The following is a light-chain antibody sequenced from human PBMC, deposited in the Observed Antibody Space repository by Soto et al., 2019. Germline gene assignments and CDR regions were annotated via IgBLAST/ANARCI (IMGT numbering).Light chain of an antibody. Sequence: QSALTQPASVSGSPGQSITISCTGTSSDVGRYNYVSWYQQLPGKAPKLIIYDVTNRPSGISNRFSGSKSGSTASLTISGLQPEDEADYYCNSYTSIRTYVFGTGTKLTVL. CDR2: DVT. CDR3: NSYTSIRTYV. V-gene: IGLV2-14*01. J-gene: IGLJ1*01. CDR1: SSDVGRYNY.